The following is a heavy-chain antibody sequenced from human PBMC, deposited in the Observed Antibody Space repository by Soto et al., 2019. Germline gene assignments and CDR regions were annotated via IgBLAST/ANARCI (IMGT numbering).Heavy chain of an antibody. CDR3: ARSIAAAVDFDY. Sequence: ASVKVSSKACGYTFTSDGISWVRQAPGQGLEWMGWISAYNGNTNYAQKLQGRVTMTTDTSTSTAYMELRSLRSDDTAVYYCARSIAAAVDFDYWGQGTLVTVSS. CDR1: GYTFTSDG. D-gene: IGHD6-13*01. V-gene: IGHV1-18*01. J-gene: IGHJ4*02. CDR2: ISAYNGNT.